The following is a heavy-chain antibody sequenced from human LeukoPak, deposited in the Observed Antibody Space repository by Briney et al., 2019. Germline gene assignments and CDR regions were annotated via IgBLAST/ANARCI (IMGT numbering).Heavy chain of an antibody. V-gene: IGHV4-39*01. Sequence: SSETLSLTCSVSGVSISSGSNYWGWIRQPPGKTLKWIGSIYSRGNTYYNPSLKSRVTISVDTSKNQFSLKLSSVTAADTAVYYCARGRITMMKYWGQGTLVTVSS. CDR2: IYSRGNT. J-gene: IGHJ4*02. CDR3: ARGRITMMKY. CDR1: GVSISSGSNY. D-gene: IGHD3-22*01.